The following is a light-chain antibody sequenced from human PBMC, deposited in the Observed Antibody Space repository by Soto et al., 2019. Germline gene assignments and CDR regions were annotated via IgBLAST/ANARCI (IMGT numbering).Light chain of an antibody. J-gene: IGKJ1*01. CDR2: RAS. V-gene: IGKV1-5*03. CDR1: QSISNW. Sequence: DIQMPQSPSTLSASVGDRVTITCRASQSISNWLAWYQQKPGKAPILLIYRASVLESGVPSRFSGSGSGTEFTLTLTSLQPDYFATCYCQQYNSYPRTFGQGTKVAI. CDR3: QQYNSYPRT.